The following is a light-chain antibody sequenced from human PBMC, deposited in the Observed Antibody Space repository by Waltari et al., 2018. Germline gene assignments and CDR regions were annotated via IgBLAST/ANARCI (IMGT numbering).Light chain of an antibody. J-gene: IGLJ2*01. V-gene: IGLV1-44*01. CDR3: SSWDDSLFGHVV. CDR2: SNK. Sequence: QHPPRTAPKRHIYSNKQQPSRVAGRFSASKSGTSASLDISGLQSEDEADYYCSSWDDSLFGHVVFGGGTKLTVL.